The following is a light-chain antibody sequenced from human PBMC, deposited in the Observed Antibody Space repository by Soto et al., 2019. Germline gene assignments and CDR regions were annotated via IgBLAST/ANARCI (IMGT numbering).Light chain of an antibody. CDR3: QQHNAYPHR. CDR1: QRTSNY. J-gene: IGKJ4*02. V-gene: IGKV1-9*01. Sequence: DIQLTQSPSFLSASVGDRVTITCRASQRTSNYLAWYVHKPGKAPNDLISGASTLESGVSLRFSGNGSGTEFTLTVSSLRLEDFGTYYCQQHNAYPHRFDGGTTVDIK. CDR2: GAS.